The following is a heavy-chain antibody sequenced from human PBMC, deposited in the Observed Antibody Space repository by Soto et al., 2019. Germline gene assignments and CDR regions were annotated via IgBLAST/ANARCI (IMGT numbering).Heavy chain of an antibody. CDR1: GVTVSSNY. D-gene: IGHD5-18*01. CDR3: ARHGYNYGGGYFDY. V-gene: IGHV3-66*04. Sequence: EVQLVESGGGLVQPGGSLRLSCAASGVTVSSNYMSWVRQAPGKGLEWVSVIYSGGSTYYADSVKGRFTISRDNSRNTLYIQMNSLSAEDTAVYYCARHGYNYGGGYFDYWGQGTLVTVSS. CDR2: IYSGGST. J-gene: IGHJ4*02.